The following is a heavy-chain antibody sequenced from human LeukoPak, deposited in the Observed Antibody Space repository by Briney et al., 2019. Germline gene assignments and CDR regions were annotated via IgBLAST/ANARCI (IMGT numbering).Heavy chain of an antibody. V-gene: IGHV4-59*01. CDR1: GGSISNYY. J-gene: IGHJ4*02. CDR3: AKENYYDSSGYSFDY. CDR2: INYSWKT. D-gene: IGHD3-22*01. Sequence: SETLSLTCTVSGGSISNYYWTFIRQPPGKELEWIGYINYSWKTFYNPSLKSRLTISIDTPSNQFSLKLTSVIAADTAVYYCAKENYYDSSGYSFDYWGQGTLVTVSS.